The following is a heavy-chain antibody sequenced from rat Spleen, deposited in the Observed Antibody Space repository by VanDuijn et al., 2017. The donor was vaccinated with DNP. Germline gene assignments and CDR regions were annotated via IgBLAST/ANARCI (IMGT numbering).Heavy chain of an antibody. D-gene: IGHD1-10*01. CDR3: ARHQATPYFDY. CDR1: GFTFSDFY. Sequence: EVRLVESGGGLVQPGRSLKLSCAASGFTFSDFYMAWVRQAPKKGLEWVATIIYDGGNTYYGDSVNGRCIASRDNAKSTLYLQMDSLTSEDTATYYCARHQATPYFDYWGQGVMVTVSS. V-gene: IGHV5-22*01. J-gene: IGHJ2*01. CDR2: IIYDGGNT.